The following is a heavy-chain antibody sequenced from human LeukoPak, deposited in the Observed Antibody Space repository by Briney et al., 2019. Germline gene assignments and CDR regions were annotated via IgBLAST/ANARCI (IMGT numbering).Heavy chain of an antibody. CDR1: GFTFSSYA. Sequence: TGGSLRLSCAASGFTFSSYAMSWVRQAPGKGLEWVSAISDSGGATYYADSVRGRFTISRDNSKNTLYLQMNSLRAEDTAVYYCARGARSYLFDYWGQGTLVTVSS. CDR3: ARGARSYLFDY. J-gene: IGHJ4*02. CDR2: ISDSGGAT. D-gene: IGHD1-26*01. V-gene: IGHV3-23*01.